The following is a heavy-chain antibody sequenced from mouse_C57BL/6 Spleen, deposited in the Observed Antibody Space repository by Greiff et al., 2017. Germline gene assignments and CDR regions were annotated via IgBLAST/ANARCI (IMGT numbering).Heavy chain of an antibody. CDR3: ARGTTVVATDD. Sequence: EVHLVESGGGLVQPGGSLKLSCAASGFTFSDYYMYWVRQTPEKRLEWVAYISNGGGSTYYPDTVKGRFTISRDNAKNTLYLQMSRLKTEDTAMDYCARGTTVVATDDWGQGTTLTVSS. J-gene: IGHJ2*01. V-gene: IGHV5-12*01. CDR2: ISNGGGST. CDR1: GFTFSDYY. D-gene: IGHD1-1*01.